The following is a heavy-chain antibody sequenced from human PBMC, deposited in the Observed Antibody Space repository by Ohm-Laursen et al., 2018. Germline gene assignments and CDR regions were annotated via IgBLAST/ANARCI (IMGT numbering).Heavy chain of an antibody. CDR3: ARGFTIFGFKWFDP. D-gene: IGHD3-3*01. CDR1: GFTFSDYW. J-gene: IGHJ5*02. Sequence: SLRLSCAASGFTFSDYWMTWVRQAPGKGLEWVANIAQDGGEKYYVDSVKGRFIISRDNAQSSLFLQMNSLRAEDTATYYYARGFTIFGFKWFDPWGQGTLVTVSS. CDR2: IAQDGGEK. V-gene: IGHV3-7*03.